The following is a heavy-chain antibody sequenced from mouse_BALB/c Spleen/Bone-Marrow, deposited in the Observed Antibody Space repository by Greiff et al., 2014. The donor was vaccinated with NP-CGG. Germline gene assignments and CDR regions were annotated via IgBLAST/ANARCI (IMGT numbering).Heavy chain of an antibody. V-gene: IGHV1S41*01. J-gene: IGHJ2*01. Sequence: DLVKPGASVKLSCKASGYTFTSYWINWIKQRPGQGLEWIGRIAPGSGSTYYNEMFKGKAILTVDTSPSTAYIQLSSLSSEDSAVYFCAYYRYDVNYWGQGTTLTVSS. CDR3: AYYRYDVNY. CDR2: IAPGSGST. D-gene: IGHD2-14*01. CDR1: GYTFTSYW.